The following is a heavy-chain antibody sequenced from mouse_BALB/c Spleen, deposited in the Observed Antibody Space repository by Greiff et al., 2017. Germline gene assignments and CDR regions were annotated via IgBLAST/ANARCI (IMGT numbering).Heavy chain of an antibody. CDR3: TRVGYGKPLRDY. V-gene: IGHV5-6-4*01. D-gene: IGHD2-10*02. Sequence: EVQLVESGGGLVKPGGSLKLSCAASGFTFSSYTMSWVRQTPEKRLEWVATISSGGSYTYYPDSVKGRFTISRDNAKNTLYLQMSSLKSEDTAMYYCTRVGYGKPLRDYWGQGTTLTVSS. CDR2: ISSGGSYT. J-gene: IGHJ2*01. CDR1: GFTFSSYT.